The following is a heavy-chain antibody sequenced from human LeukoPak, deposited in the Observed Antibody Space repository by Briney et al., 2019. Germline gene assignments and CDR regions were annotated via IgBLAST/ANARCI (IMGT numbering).Heavy chain of an antibody. CDR2: INPNSGGT. J-gene: IGHJ4*02. CDR3: ARVRCSGGSCYTGFDY. V-gene: IGHV1-2*02. CDR1: GYTFTVYY. D-gene: IGHD2-15*01. Sequence: GASVKVSFKASGYTFTVYYMHWVRQAPGQGLEWMGWINPNSGGTNYAQKFQGRVTMTRATSISTAYMELSRLRSDDTAVYYCARVRCSGGSCYTGFDYWGQGTLVTVSS.